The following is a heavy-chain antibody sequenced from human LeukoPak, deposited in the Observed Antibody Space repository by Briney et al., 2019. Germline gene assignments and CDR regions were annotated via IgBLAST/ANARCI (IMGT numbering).Heavy chain of an antibody. CDR1: GYTFTSYY. CDR3: ARDLGTTIVATGKSLGY. CDR2: INPSGGST. J-gene: IGHJ4*02. V-gene: IGHV1-46*01. D-gene: IGHD5-12*01. Sequence: GASVKVSCKASGYTFTSYYMHWVRQAPGQGLEWMGIINPSGGSTSYAQKFQGRVTMTRDTSTSTVYMELSSLRSEDTAVYYCARDLGTTIVATGKSLGYWGQGTPVTVSS.